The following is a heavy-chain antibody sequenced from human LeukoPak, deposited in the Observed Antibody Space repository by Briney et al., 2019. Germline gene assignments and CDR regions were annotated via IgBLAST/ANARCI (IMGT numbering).Heavy chain of an antibody. V-gene: IGHV4-34*01. Sequence: PETLSLTCAVYGGSFSGYYWSWIRQPPGKGLEWIGEINHSGSTNYNPSLKSRVTISVDTSKNQFSLKLSSVTAADTAVYYCASNGDYFPLDYWGQGTLVTVSS. J-gene: IGHJ4*02. CDR3: ASNGDYFPLDY. CDR2: INHSGST. D-gene: IGHD4-17*01. CDR1: GGSFSGYY.